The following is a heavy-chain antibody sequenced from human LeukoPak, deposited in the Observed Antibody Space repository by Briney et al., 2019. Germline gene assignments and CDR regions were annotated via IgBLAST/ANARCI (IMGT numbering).Heavy chain of an antibody. J-gene: IGHJ6*04. CDR1: GGSVSSGSYY. V-gene: IGHV4-61*01. CDR3: ARKEYFDV. Sequence: SETLSLTCTVSGGSVSSGSYYWSWIRQPPGKGLEWIGYIYYSGSTNYNPSLKSRVTISVDTSKNQFSLKLSSVTAADTAVYYCARKEYFDVWGKGTTVTVSS. D-gene: IGHD2/OR15-2a*01. CDR2: IYYSGST.